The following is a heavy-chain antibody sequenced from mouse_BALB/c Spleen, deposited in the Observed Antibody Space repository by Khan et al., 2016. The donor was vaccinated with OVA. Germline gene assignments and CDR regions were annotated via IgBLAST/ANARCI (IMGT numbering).Heavy chain of an antibody. CDR2: ISSGGTT. D-gene: IGHD2-1*01. CDR1: GFTFSTYA. V-gene: IGHV5-6-5*01. J-gene: IGHJ4*01. CDR3: ARGYGNFGNPHYAMDN. Sequence: EVQGVESGGGLVKPGGSLKLSCAASGFTFSTYAMSWVRQTPEKRLEWVASISSGGTTYYPDSVKGRFTISSDNARNILSLQRRGRRSEDTAMYHGARGYGNFGNPHYAMDNWGQGTSVTVSS.